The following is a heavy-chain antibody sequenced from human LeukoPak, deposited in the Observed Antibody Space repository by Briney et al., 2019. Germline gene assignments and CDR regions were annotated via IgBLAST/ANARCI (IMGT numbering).Heavy chain of an antibody. CDR3: ARDKAAAADY. V-gene: IGHV3-21*01. CDR2: ISSSSSYI. J-gene: IGHJ4*02. D-gene: IGHD6-13*01. CDR1: GFTFSSYS. Sequence: PGGSLRLSCAASGFTFSSYSMNWVRQAPGKGLEWVSSISSSSSYIYYADSVKGRFTISRDNAKNSLYLQMNSPRAEDTAVYYCARDKAAAADYWGQGTLVTVSS.